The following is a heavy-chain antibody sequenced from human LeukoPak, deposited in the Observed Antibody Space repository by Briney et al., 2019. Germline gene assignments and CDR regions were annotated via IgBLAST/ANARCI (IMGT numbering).Heavy chain of an antibody. CDR3: ARVSDAYDYFFVY. J-gene: IGHJ4*02. CDR2: VSRRSSFI. CDR1: GFAFSGYS. Sequence: PGGSLRLSCAASGFAFSGYSMNWVRQAPGKGLEWVSSVSRRSSFIFYADSVQGRFTVSRDDAKDSLFLQMNSLRAEDTAVYYCARVSDAYDYFFVYWGQGTLVTVSS. D-gene: IGHD5-12*01. V-gene: IGHV3-21*01.